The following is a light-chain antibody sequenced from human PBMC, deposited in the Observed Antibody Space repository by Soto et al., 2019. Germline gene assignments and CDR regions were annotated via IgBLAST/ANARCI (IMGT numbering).Light chain of an antibody. CDR3: QQYDTWPRT. Sequence: EIVLTQSPGTLSFSPGERATLSCRASQSVSSSYLGWYQQKPGQAPRLLIFGASRRATAVPARFTASGSGTEFTLSISSLQSDDFGVYYCQQYDTWPRTFGQGTKVDIK. CDR1: QSVSSSY. V-gene: IGKV3-15*01. CDR2: GAS. J-gene: IGKJ1*01.